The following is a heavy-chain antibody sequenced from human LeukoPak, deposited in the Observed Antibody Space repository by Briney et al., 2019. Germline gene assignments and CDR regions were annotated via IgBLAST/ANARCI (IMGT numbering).Heavy chain of an antibody. J-gene: IGHJ4*02. D-gene: IGHD2-15*01. CDR3: ARDRRYCSGDSCYSGVDY. Sequence: GSLRLSCAASGLTVSSNYMTWVRQAPGKGLEWVSVIYSGGSQYYADSVKGRFSISRDNSKNTVYLQMNGLRAEDTAVYYCARDRRYCSGDSCYSGVDYWGQGTLVTVSS. CDR1: GLTVSSNY. V-gene: IGHV3-53*01. CDR2: IYSGGSQ.